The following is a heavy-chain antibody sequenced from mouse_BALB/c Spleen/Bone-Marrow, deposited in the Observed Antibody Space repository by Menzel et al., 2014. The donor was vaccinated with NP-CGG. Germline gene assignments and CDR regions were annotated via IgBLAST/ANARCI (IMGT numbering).Heavy chain of an antibody. CDR2: ILPGSGST. CDR3: ARWGSFAY. Sequence: QVQLQQSGAELMKPGASVEISCKATGYTFSSYWIEWVKQRPGHGLEWIGEILPGSGSTNYNEKFKGKATFTADTSSNTAYMQLSSLTSEDSAVYYCARWGSFAYWGQGTLVTVSA. J-gene: IGHJ3*01. CDR1: GYTFSSYW. D-gene: IGHD1-1*01. V-gene: IGHV1-9*01.